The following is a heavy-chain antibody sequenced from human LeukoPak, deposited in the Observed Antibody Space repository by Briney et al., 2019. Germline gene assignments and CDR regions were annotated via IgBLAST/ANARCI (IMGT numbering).Heavy chain of an antibody. CDR2: INPYNGNT. V-gene: IGHV1-18*01. J-gene: IGHJ4*02. CDR1: GCTFTSYG. Sequence: ASVKVSCKASGCTFTSYGISWVRQAPGQGLEWMGWINPYNGNTNYAQKLQGRVTIATDPSTSTAYMELRSLRSDDTAVYYCAREDPYRTSSKDYSGQGTLVTASS. CDR3: AREDPYRTSSKDY. D-gene: IGHD6-6*01.